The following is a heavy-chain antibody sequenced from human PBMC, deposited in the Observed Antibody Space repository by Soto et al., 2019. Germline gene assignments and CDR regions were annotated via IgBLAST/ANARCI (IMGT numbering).Heavy chain of an antibody. D-gene: IGHD6-19*01. Sequence: ASVKVSCKASGYTFTSYGTSWVRQAPGQGLEWMGWISAYNGNTNYAQKLQGRVTMTTDTSTSTAYMELRSLRSDDTAVYYCARALSSGWNSDYWGQGTLVTVSS. CDR3: ARALSSGWNSDY. CDR2: ISAYNGNT. V-gene: IGHV1-18*01. CDR1: GYTFTSYG. J-gene: IGHJ4*02.